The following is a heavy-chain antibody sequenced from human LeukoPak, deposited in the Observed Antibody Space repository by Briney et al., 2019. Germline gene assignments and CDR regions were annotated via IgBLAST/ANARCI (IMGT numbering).Heavy chain of an antibody. V-gene: IGHV3-23*01. Sequence: GGSLRLSCAASGFTFSSYGMSWVRQAPGKGLEWVSAISGSGGSTYYADSVKGRFTISRDNAKNSLYLQMNSLRPEDTAVYYCARDWRRIETPPYWGQGTLVTVSS. CDR1: GFTFSSYG. CDR3: ARDWRRIETPPY. CDR2: ISGSGGST. D-gene: IGHD1-26*01. J-gene: IGHJ4*02.